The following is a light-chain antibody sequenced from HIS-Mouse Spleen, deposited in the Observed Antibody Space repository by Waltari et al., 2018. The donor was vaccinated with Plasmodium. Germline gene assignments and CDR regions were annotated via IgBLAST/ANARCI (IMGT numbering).Light chain of an antibody. CDR1: SSDVGGYNY. Sequence: QPALTQPASVSGSPGQSITISCTGTSSDVGGYNYVSWYQQHPGKAPKLMIYDVSNRPSGVSNRVSGSKSGNTASLTISGLQAEDEADYYCSSYTGSSTLVFGGGTKLTVL. CDR3: SSYTGSSTLV. CDR2: DVS. V-gene: IGLV2-14*03. J-gene: IGLJ2*01.